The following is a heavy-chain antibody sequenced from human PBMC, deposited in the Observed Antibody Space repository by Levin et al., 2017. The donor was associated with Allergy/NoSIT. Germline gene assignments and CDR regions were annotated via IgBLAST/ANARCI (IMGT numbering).Heavy chain of an antibody. V-gene: IGHV1-69*13. Sequence: SVKVSCKASGGTFSSYAISWVRQAPGQGLEWMGGIIPIFGTANYAQKFQGRVTITADESTSTAYMELSSLRSEDTAVYYCLNDGMATPSDFDYWGQGTLVTVSS. CDR1: GGTFSSYA. J-gene: IGHJ4*02. D-gene: IGHD5-24*01. CDR2: IIPIFGTA. CDR3: LNDGMATPSDFDY.